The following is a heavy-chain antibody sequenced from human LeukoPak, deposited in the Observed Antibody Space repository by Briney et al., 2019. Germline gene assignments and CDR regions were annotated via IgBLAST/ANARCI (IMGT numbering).Heavy chain of an antibody. CDR1: GYTFTSYY. CDR3: ARDLDVSLGRDNWFDP. Sequence: ASVKVSCKASGYTFTSYYMHWVRQAPGQGLEWMGIINPSGGSTSYAQKFQGRVTMTRDTSTSTVYMELSSLRSEDTAVYYCARDLDVSLGRDNWFDPWGQGTLVTVSS. J-gene: IGHJ5*02. V-gene: IGHV1-46*01. D-gene: IGHD3-10*01. CDR2: INPSGGST.